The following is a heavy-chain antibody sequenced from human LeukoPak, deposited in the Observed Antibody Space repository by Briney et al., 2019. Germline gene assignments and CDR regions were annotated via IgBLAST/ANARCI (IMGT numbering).Heavy chain of an antibody. CDR2: ISGSGGST. CDR3: AKANGYSSGWYGGCFDY. CDR1: GFTFSSYA. D-gene: IGHD6-19*01. V-gene: IGHV3-23*01. J-gene: IGHJ4*02. Sequence: PGGSLRLSCAASGFTFSSYAMSWVRQAPGKGLEWVSAISGSGGSTYHADSVKGRFTISRDNSKNTLYLQMNSLRAEDTAVYYCAKANGYSSGWYGGCFDYWGQGTLVTVSS.